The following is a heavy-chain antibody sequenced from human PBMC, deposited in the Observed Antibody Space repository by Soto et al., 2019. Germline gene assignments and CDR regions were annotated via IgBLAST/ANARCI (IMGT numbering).Heavy chain of an antibody. D-gene: IGHD3-10*01. CDR3: ARRERYYGSPGWFDP. CDR1: GASINNFAYY. J-gene: IGHJ5*01. Sequence: SETLSLTCSVSGASINNFAYYWGWIRQPPGKGLEWIGTVYYSENTYYNPSLKSRVAISVDTAKNQFSLNLRSVTAADTAIYFCARRERYYGSPGWFDPWGQGTLVTASS. CDR2: VYYSENT. V-gene: IGHV4-39*01.